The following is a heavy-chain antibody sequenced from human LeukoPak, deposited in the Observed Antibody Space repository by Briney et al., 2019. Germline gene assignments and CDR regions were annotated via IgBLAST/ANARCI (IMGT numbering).Heavy chain of an antibody. CDR1: GGSISSSSYY. CDR2: IYYSGST. J-gene: IGHJ4*02. CDR3: ARGDYYDSSGYSRPFDY. Sequence: SETLSLTCTVSGGSISSSSYYWGWIRQPPGKGLEWIGSIYYSGSTYYNPSLKSRVTISVDTSKNQFSLKLSSVTAADTAVYYCARGDYYDSSGYSRPFDYWGQGTLVTVSS. V-gene: IGHV4-39*07. D-gene: IGHD3-22*01.